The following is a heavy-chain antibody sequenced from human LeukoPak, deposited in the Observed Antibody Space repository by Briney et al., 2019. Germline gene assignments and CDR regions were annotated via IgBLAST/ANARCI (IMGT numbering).Heavy chain of an antibody. CDR2: ISSSSSTI. D-gene: IGHD3-9*01. Sequence: GGSLRLSCAASGFTFSSYSMNWVRQAPGKGLEWVSYISSSSSTIYYADSVKGRFTISRDNAKNSLYLQMNSLRAEDTAVYYCARESTGYDILTGYYRGNFDYWGQGTLVTVSS. CDR3: ARESTGYDILTGYYRGNFDY. V-gene: IGHV3-48*04. CDR1: GFTFSSYS. J-gene: IGHJ4*02.